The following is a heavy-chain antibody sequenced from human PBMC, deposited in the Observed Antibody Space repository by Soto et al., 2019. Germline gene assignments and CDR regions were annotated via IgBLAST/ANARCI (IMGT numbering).Heavy chain of an antibody. CDR2: INHSGST. J-gene: IGHJ4*02. D-gene: IGHD2-15*01. V-gene: IGHV4-34*01. CDR1: GGSFSGYY. Sequence: QVQLQQWGAGLLKPSETLSLTCAVYGGSFSGYYWSWIRQPPGKGLAWIGEINHSGSTDYTPSLKSRVTISLDTSKNQFSLKLSSVTAADTAVYYCARLGYCSGGRCYAFDYWGQGTLVTVSS. CDR3: ARLGYCSGGRCYAFDY.